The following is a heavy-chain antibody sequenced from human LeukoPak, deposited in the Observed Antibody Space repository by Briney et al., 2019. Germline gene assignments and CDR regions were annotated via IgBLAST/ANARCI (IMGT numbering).Heavy chain of an antibody. CDR1: GGSISSGDYY. CDR2: IYYSGST. D-gene: IGHD4-17*01. J-gene: IGHJ4*02. V-gene: IGHV4-30-4*01. CDR3: ARGLDYGDYAY. Sequence: SETLSLTCTVSGGSISSGDYYWSWIRQPPGKGLEWIGYIYYSGSTYYNPSLKSRVTISVDTSKNQFSLKLSSVTAADTAVYYCARGLDYGDYAYWGQGTLVTVSS.